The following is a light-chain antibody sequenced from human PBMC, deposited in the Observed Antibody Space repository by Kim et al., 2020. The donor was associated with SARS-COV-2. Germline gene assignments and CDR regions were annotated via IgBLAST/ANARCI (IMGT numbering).Light chain of an antibody. CDR1: QTVPHDC. V-gene: IGKV3-20*01. Sequence: LSPGEGATLSCRASQTVPHDCLAWFQQKPGQSPRLLIYGSSIRATGISDRFSGGGFETDFTLTINRVEPEDSAVYYCQQYATSPVTFGQGTKLEIK. CDR3: QQYATSPVT. CDR2: GSS. J-gene: IGKJ2*01.